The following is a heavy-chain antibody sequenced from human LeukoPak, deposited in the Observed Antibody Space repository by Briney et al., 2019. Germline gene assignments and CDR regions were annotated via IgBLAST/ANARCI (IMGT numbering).Heavy chain of an antibody. CDR3: ARDPGTKYSSSWYYFDY. D-gene: IGHD6-13*01. V-gene: IGHV3-30-3*01. CDR1: GFTFSSYA. Sequence: GGSLRLSCAASGFTFSSYAMHWVRQAPGKGLEWVAVISYDGSNKYYADSVKGRFTISRDNSKNTLYLQMSSLRAEDTAVYYCARDPGTKYSSSWYYFDYWGQGTLVTVSS. J-gene: IGHJ4*02. CDR2: ISYDGSNK.